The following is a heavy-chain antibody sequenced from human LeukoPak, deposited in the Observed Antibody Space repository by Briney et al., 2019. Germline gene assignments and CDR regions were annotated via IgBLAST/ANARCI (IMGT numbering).Heavy chain of an antibody. V-gene: IGHV4-59*01. D-gene: IGHD1-26*01. CDR1: GGSISSYY. CDR2: IYYSGST. Sequence: PSETQSLTCTVSGGSISSYYWSWIRQPPGKGLEWIGYIYYSGSTNHNPTLKSRVTISVDTSKNQFSLKLSSVTAADTAVYYCARGHIVGANFDYWGQGTLVTVSS. J-gene: IGHJ4*02. CDR3: ARGHIVGANFDY.